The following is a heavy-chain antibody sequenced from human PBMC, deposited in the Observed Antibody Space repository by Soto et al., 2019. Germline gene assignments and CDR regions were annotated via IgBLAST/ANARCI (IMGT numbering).Heavy chain of an antibody. V-gene: IGHV1-3*01. Sequence: ASVKVSCKASGYTFTSYAMHWVRQAPGQRLEWMGWINAGNGNTKYSQKFQGRVTITRDTSASTAYMELSSLRSEDTAVYYCATNGRTTRRTYYYYYGMDVWGQGTTVTVSS. CDR3: ATNGRTTRRTYYYYYGMDV. D-gene: IGHD1-1*01. J-gene: IGHJ6*02. CDR1: GYTFTSYA. CDR2: INAGNGNT.